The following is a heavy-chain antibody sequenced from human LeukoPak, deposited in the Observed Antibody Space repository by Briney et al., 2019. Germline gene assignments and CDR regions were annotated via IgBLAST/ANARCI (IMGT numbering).Heavy chain of an antibody. V-gene: IGHV3-11*01. CDR1: GFTFSDYY. Sequence: GGSLRLSCAASGFTFSDYYMSWIRQAPGKGLEWVSYISSNGSTIYYADSVKGRFTISRDNAKNSLYLQVNSLRAEDTAVYYCARASGDGPLFDYWGQGTLVTVSS. CDR2: ISSNGSTI. J-gene: IGHJ4*02. D-gene: IGHD7-27*01. CDR3: ARASGDGPLFDY.